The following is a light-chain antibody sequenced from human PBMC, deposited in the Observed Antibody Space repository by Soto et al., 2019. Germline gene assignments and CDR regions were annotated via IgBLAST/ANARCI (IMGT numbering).Light chain of an antibody. CDR1: SSDVGGYNY. CDR2: DVS. CDR3: SSYTSSSTPYV. Sequence: SALPQPASVSGSPGQSITISCTGTSSDVGGYNYVSWYQQHPGKAPKLMIYDVSNRPSGVSNRFSGSKSGNTASLTIPGLQAEDEADYYCSSYTSSSTPYVFGTGTKVTVL. J-gene: IGLJ1*01. V-gene: IGLV2-14*01.